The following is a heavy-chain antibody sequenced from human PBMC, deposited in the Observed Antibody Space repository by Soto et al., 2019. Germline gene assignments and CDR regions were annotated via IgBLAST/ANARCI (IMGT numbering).Heavy chain of an antibody. CDR3: SKGLSNHDAFDI. V-gene: IGHV3-23*01. CDR2: ISGSGGST. J-gene: IGHJ3*02. CDR1: GFTFSTYA. D-gene: IGHD4-4*01. Sequence: RLSCAASGFTFSTYAMSWARQAPGKGLEWVSAISGSGGSTYFAGSVKGRFTISRDNSKNTLFLQMNSLRAEDTAVYYCSKGLSNHDAFDIWGQGTMVTVS.